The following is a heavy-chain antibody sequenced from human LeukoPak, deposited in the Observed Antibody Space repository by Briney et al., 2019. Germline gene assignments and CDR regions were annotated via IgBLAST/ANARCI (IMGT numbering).Heavy chain of an antibody. Sequence: GGSLRLSCAASGFTFSDYYMSWIRQAPGKGLEWVSYISSSGSTIYYADSVKGRFTISRDNSKNTLYLQMNSLRAEDTAVYYCARGSYDFWSGVGYSRTQYLDIWGQGTMVTVSS. J-gene: IGHJ3*02. CDR2: ISSSGSTI. CDR1: GFTFSDYY. CDR3: ARGSYDFWSGVGYSRTQYLDI. V-gene: IGHV3-11*04. D-gene: IGHD3-3*01.